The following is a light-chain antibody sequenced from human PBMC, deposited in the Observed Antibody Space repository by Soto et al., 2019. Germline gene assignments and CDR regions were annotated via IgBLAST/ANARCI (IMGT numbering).Light chain of an antibody. CDR1: QSISTW. CDR2: KAS. Sequence: DIQMTQSPSTLSASVGDRVTITCRASQSISTWLAWYQQKPGKAPKLLIYKASSLESGVPSRFSGSGSGTEFTLTISSLQPDEFATYYCQQYNRYSRPFGQGPKLDIK. CDR3: QQYNRYSRP. J-gene: IGKJ1*01. V-gene: IGKV1-5*03.